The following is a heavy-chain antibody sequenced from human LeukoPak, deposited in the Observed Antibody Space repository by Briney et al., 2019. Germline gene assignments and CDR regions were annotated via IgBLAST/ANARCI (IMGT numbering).Heavy chain of an antibody. CDR2: ISYDGSNK. CDR1: GFTFSSYA. J-gene: IGHJ4*02. CDR3: ARVEEMATDY. V-gene: IGHV3-30*04. D-gene: IGHD5-24*01. Sequence: GGSLRLSCAASGFTFSSYAMHWVRQAPGKGLEWVAVISYDGSNKYYADSVKGRFTISRDNSKNPLYLQMNSLRAEDTAVYYCARVEEMATDYWGQGTLVTVSS.